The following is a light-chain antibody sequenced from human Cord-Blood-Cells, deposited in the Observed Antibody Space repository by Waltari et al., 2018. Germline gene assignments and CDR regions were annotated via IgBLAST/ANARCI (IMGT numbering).Light chain of an antibody. CDR1: SSNIGNNY. V-gene: IGLV1-51*01. J-gene: IGLJ3*02. CDR2: DNN. CDR3: GTWDSSLSACV. Sequence: QSVLTQRPSVSAAPGQKVTISCSGSSSNIGNNYVSWYQQLPGTAPKLLIYDNNKRPSGIPDRFSGSKSGTSATLGITGLQTGDEADYYCGTWDSSLSACVFGGGTKLTVL.